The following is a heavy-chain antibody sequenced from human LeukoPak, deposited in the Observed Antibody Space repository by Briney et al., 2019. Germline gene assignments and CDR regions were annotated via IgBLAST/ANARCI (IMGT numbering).Heavy chain of an antibody. D-gene: IGHD6-19*01. J-gene: IGHJ3*02. V-gene: IGHV4-4*07. CDR3: ASEVLGPYSSGWYKLGAFDI. Sequence: PSETLSLTCTVSGGSISSYYWSWIRQPAGKGLELIGRIYTSGSTNYNPSLKSRVTMSVDTSKNQFSLKLSSVTAADTAVYYCASEVLGPYSSGWYKLGAFDIWGQGTMVTVSS. CDR2: IYTSGST. CDR1: GGSISSYY.